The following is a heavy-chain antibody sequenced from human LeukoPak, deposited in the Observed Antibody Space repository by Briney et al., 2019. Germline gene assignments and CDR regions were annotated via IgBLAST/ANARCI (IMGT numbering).Heavy chain of an antibody. CDR1: GFTFSSYA. Sequence: GGSLRLSCAASGFTFSSYAMSWVRQAPGKGLEWVSAISGRSGDTYYAASVKGRFTISRDNSKNTLYLQMNTLRAEDTAVYYCAPYEGIGARGGQGTLVTVSS. CDR3: APYEGIGAR. V-gene: IGHV3-23*01. D-gene: IGHD3-10*01. J-gene: IGHJ4*02. CDR2: ISGRSGDT.